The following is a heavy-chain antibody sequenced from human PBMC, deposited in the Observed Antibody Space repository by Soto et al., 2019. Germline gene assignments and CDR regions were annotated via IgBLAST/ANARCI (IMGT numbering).Heavy chain of an antibody. D-gene: IGHD2-15*01. J-gene: IGHJ4*02. Sequence: EVQLLESGGHLVQPGGSLTLSCAASGYTFSGYTLSWVRQAAGRGLEWVAGIYSSGSRTSYADSVKGRFTTSRDNSNNLLFLHMNNLRGEDTAVYYCAKDRHPDGIWTCDHWGQGTLVTVPS. CDR1: GYTFSGYT. V-gene: IGHV3-23*05. CDR2: IYSSGSRT. CDR3: AKDRHPDGIWTCDH.